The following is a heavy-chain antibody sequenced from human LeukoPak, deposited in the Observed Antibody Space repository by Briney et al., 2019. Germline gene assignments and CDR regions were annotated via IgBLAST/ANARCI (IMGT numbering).Heavy chain of an antibody. CDR3: ATIAPGDLFDS. V-gene: IGHV1-24*01. Sequence: ASVNLSCKVSGSTLTECSIHWVRQAPGKGLEWMGGFVPEDDETIYPQSFQGRVTMTEDTSTDTAYMELSSLRSEDTAMYYCATIAPGDLFDSWGQGTLVTVSS. CDR1: GSTLTECS. D-gene: IGHD7-27*01. CDR2: FVPEDDET. J-gene: IGHJ4*02.